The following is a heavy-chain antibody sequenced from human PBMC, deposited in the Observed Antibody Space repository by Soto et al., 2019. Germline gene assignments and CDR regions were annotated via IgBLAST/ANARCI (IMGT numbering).Heavy chain of an antibody. CDR3: MRYYYYYYGMDV. V-gene: IGHV3-15*01. CDR2: IKSKTDGGTT. CDR1: GFTFSNAW. J-gene: IGHJ6*02. Sequence: PGGSLRLSCAASGFTFSNAWMSWVRQAPGKGLEWVGRIKSKTDGGTTDYAAPVKGRFTISRDDSKNTLYLQMNSLKTEDTAVYYCMRYYYYYYGMDVWGQGTTVTVSS.